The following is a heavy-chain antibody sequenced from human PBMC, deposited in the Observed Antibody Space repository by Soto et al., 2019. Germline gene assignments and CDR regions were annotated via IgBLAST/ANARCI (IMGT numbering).Heavy chain of an antibody. CDR1: GYTLTRYS. CDR2: INAGNGNT. V-gene: IGHV1-3*05. D-gene: IGHD3-22*01. J-gene: IGHJ4*02. CDR3: AILGTYYFDNSDNYFDF. Sequence: QVQLVQSGAEEMKPGASVKVSCKASGYTLTRYSIHWVHQAPGQRLEWMGWINAGNGNTKFSQKFQGRVTITRDTSASTAYMELRGLRSEDTAVYYCAILGTYYFDNSDNYFDFWGQGTLVTVSS.